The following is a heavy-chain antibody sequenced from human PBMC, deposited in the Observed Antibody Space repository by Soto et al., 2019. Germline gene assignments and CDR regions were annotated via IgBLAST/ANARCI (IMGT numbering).Heavy chain of an antibody. Sequence: KPSETLSLTCTVTGDSITSSGYYWSWIRQHPGKGLEWLGYIYGSGGSGSTLYNPSLKSRITLSVDTSKTQFSLNLSSVTVADTAVYFCARKQAGYFYGIDYWGQGTLVTVSS. CDR1: GDSITSSGYY. D-gene: IGHD3-10*01. V-gene: IGHV4-31*03. J-gene: IGHJ4*02. CDR3: ARKQAGYFYGIDY. CDR2: IYGSGGSGST.